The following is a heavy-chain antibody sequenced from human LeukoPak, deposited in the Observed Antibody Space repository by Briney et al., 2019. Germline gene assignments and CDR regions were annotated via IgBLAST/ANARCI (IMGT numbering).Heavy chain of an antibody. V-gene: IGHV3-30*18. J-gene: IGHJ6*01. CDR1: GFTFSSYG. Sequence: GVSLRLSCAASGFTFSSYGMHWVRQAPGKGLEWVAVISYDGSNKYYADSVKGPFTISRDNSKNTLYLQMTSLRAEDTAVYYCAKEITGTMHAVFYYYCMDVWGQGTTVTVSS. D-gene: IGHD1-7*01. CDR2: ISYDGSNK. CDR3: AKEITGTMHAVFYYYCMDV.